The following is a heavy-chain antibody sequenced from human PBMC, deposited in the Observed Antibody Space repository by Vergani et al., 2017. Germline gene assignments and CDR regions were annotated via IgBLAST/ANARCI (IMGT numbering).Heavy chain of an antibody. Sequence: QVQLVQSGSELKKPGASVKVSCKASGYTFTSYAMNWVRQAPGQGLEWMGWINTNTGNPTYAQGFTGRFVFSLETSVSTAYLQTSSLKAEDTAVYYCAGGAEYFDWLSGWFDPWGQGTLVTVSS. CDR3: AGGAEYFDWLSGWFDP. CDR1: GYTFTSYA. V-gene: IGHV7-4-1*02. J-gene: IGHJ5*02. CDR2: INTNTGNP. D-gene: IGHD3-9*01.